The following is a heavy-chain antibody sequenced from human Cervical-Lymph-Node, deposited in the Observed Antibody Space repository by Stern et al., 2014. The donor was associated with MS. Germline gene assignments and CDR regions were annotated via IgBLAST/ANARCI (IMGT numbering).Heavy chain of an antibody. Sequence: EVQLVESGGGLVKPGGSLRLSCAASGFTFSSYRMNWVRQPPGQGLEWVSSISSSSSYIYYAYSVTGRFTIYIDNAKNSHYLPIHSLRAEDTAVYYCARDPTDSSSWSHYVDYWGQGTLVTVSS. J-gene: IGHJ4*02. V-gene: IGHV3-21*01. CDR2: ISSSSSYI. CDR3: ARDPTDSSSWSHYVDY. CDR1: GFTFSSYR. D-gene: IGHD6-13*01.